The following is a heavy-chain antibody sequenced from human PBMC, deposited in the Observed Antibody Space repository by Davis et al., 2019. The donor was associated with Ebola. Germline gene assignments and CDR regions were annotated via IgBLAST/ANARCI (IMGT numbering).Heavy chain of an antibody. Sequence: SVKVSCKTSGGSFSSYPISWVRQAPRQGLEWMGGIIPIFDTPHYAQKFQGRITITADASTSTAYMELSSLRSEDTATYFCARDFDGGNYYFDYWDPGTPVTVSS. CDR1: GGSFSSYP. V-gene: IGHV1-69*13. CDR2: IIPIFDTP. CDR3: ARDFDGGNYYFDY. D-gene: IGHD3-9*01. J-gene: IGHJ4*02.